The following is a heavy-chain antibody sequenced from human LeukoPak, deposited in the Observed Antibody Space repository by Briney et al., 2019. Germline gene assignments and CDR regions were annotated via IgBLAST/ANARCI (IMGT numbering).Heavy chain of an antibody. Sequence: PGGSLRLSCAASGFTFSKYGMHWVRQAPGKGLEWLAYIRHGGDNKYYADCVKGRFTISRDNPKNTVYLQMNSLRAEDTAVYYCAKDESQSSNYYYGFADCWGQGTLVTVSS. V-gene: IGHV3-30*02. D-gene: IGHD4-11*01. J-gene: IGHJ4*02. CDR2: IRHGGDNK. CDR3: AKDESQSSNYYYGFADC. CDR1: GFTFSKYG.